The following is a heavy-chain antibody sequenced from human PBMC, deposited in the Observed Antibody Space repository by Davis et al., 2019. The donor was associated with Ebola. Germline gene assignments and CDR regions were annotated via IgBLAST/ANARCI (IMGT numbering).Heavy chain of an antibody. V-gene: IGHV1-2*02. J-gene: IGHJ4*02. CDR2: INPNSGGT. CDR3: ARDGSTSDQKSGELDY. CDR1: GYTFTGYY. Sequence: AALVKVSCKASGYTFTGYYMHWVRQAPGQGLEWMGWINPNSGGTKYAQKFQGRVTMTRDTSISTAYMELSRLRSDDTAIYYCARDGSTSDQKSGELDYWGQGPLVTVSS. D-gene: IGHD7-27*01.